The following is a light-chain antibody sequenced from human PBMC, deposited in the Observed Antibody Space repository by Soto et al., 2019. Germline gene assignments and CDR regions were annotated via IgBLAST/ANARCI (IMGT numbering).Light chain of an antibody. V-gene: IGKV3-11*01. CDR3: KTRSHGPPT. CDR1: QSVSSY. J-gene: IGKJ3*01. CDR2: DAS. Sequence: EIVLTQSPATLSLSPGERATLSCRASQSVSSYLAWYQQKPGQAPRLLIYDASNRATGIPARFSGSGSGTDLTINISSLEPEDYDVYYCKTRSHGPPTFGPGTKVDIK.